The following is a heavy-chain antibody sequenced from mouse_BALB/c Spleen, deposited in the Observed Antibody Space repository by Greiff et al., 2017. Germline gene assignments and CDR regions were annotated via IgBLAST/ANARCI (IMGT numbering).Heavy chain of an antibody. Sequence: EVMLVESGGGLVQPGGSLRLSCATSGFTFSDFYMEWVRQPPGKRLEWIAASRNKANDYTTEYSASVKGRFIVSRDTSQSILYLQMNALRAEDTAIYYCARGGRLDWYFDVWGAGTTVTVSS. CDR2: SRNKANDYTT. V-gene: IGHV7-1*02. CDR3: ARGGRLDWYFDV. J-gene: IGHJ1*01. CDR1: GFTFSDFY. D-gene: IGHD1-1*01.